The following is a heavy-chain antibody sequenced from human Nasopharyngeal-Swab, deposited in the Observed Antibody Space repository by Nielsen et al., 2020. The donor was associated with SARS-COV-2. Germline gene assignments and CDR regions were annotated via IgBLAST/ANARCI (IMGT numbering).Heavy chain of an antibody. Sequence: SETLSLTCTVSGGSISSSTYYWAWIRQPPGKGLEWIGSIYYGGSTYYNPSLKSRVTISVDTSKNQFSPKLSSVTAADTAVYYRATLSSSWYEYYFDYWGQGTLVTVSS. CDR2: IYYGGST. CDR1: GGSISSSTYY. CDR3: ATLSSSWYEYYFDY. V-gene: IGHV4-39*01. D-gene: IGHD6-13*01. J-gene: IGHJ4*02.